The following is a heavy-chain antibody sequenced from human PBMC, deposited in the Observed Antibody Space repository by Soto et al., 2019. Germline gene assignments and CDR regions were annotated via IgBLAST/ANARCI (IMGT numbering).Heavy chain of an antibody. CDR1: DGSFNGYY. CDR3: ARGNLRVGSYLVY. D-gene: IGHD1-26*01. Sequence: QVQLQQWGAGLLKPSETLSLTCAVYDGSFNGYYWSWIRQAPGKGLEWIGEINHSGSSNYNPSLRGRVTISVDTSKNQISLKLNSATAADTAVYYCARGNLRVGSYLVYWGQGTQVTVSS. CDR2: INHSGSS. V-gene: IGHV4-34*01. J-gene: IGHJ4*02.